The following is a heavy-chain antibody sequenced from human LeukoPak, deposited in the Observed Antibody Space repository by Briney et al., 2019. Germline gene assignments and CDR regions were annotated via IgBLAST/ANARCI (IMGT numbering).Heavy chain of an antibody. CDR2: IYSGGST. Sequence: GGSLRLSCAASGFTVSSNYMSWVRQAPGKGLEWVSVIYSGGSTYYADSVKGRFTISRDNSKNTLYLQMNSLRAEDTAVYYCAREWEARAFDIWGQGTMVTVSS. CDR3: AREWEARAFDI. V-gene: IGHV3-66*01. D-gene: IGHD1-26*01. J-gene: IGHJ3*02. CDR1: GFTVSSNY.